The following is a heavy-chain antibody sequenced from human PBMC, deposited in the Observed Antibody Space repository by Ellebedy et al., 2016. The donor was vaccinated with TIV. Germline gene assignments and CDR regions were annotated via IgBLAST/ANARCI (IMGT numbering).Heavy chain of an antibody. CDR3: ARGAGYVPRDAFDI. CDR2: IKQDGSEK. Sequence: GESLKISXAASGFTFSSYAMSWVRQAPGKGLEWVANIKQDGSEKYYVDSVKGRFTISRDNSKNTLYLQMNSLRAEDTAVYYCARGAGYVPRDAFDIWGQGTMVTVSS. D-gene: IGHD3-9*01. CDR1: GFTFSSYA. J-gene: IGHJ3*02. V-gene: IGHV3-7*01.